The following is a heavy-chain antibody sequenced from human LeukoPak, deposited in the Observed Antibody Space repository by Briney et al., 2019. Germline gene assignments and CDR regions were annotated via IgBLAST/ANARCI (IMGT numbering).Heavy chain of an antibody. CDR2: ITPLGNP. CDR3: ARLSNGHDPKYPDS. D-gene: IGHD2-8*01. CDR1: EYPTASDCY. V-gene: IGHV4-38-2*02. J-gene: IGHJ4*02. Sequence: PSETLSLTCTASEYPTASDCYWAWMRQSPGKGLEWIAAITPLGNPYYSPSLESRVTILSDTFNKQFSLEVTSVTAADTAIYYCARLSNGHDPKYPDSWGQGILVTVSS.